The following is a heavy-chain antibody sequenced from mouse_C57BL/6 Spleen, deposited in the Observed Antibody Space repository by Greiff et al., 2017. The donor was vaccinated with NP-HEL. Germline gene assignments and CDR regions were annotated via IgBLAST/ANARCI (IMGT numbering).Heavy chain of an antibody. Sequence: VQRVESGPGLVQPSQSLSITCTVSGFSLTSYGVHWVRQSPGKGLEWLGVIWRGGSTDYNAAFMSRLSITKDNSKSQVFFKMNSLQADDTAIYYCAKNSYDYDDGYAMDYWGQGTSVTVSS. D-gene: IGHD2-4*01. CDR3: AKNSYDYDDGYAMDY. CDR1: GFSLTSYG. J-gene: IGHJ4*01. V-gene: IGHV2-5*01. CDR2: IWRGGST.